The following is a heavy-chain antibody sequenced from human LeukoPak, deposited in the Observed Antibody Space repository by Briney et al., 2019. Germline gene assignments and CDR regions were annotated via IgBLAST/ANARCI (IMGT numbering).Heavy chain of an antibody. D-gene: IGHD2-15*01. CDR3: ARMGAAADFDY. CDR2: IIPIFGTA. V-gene: IGHV1-69*01. J-gene: IGHJ4*02. CDR1: GGTFSSYA. Sequence: ASVKVSCKASGGTFSSYAISRVRQAPGQGLEWMGGIIPIFGTANYAQKFQGRVTITADESTSTAYMELSSLRSEGTAVYYCARMGAAADFDYWGQGTLVTVSS.